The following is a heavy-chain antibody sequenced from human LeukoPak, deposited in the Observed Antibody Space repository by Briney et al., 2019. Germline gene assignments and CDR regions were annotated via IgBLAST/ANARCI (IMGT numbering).Heavy chain of an antibody. CDR1: GFTFSSYS. J-gene: IGHJ4*02. CDR2: ISYDGSNK. V-gene: IGHV3-30*18. Sequence: GGSLRLSCAASGFTFSSYSMNWVRQAPGKGLEWVAVISYDGSNKYYADSVKGRFTISRDNSKNTLHLQMNSLRAEDTAVYYCAKDLDDILTGYYPGRFDYWGQGTLVTVSS. CDR3: AKDLDDILTGYYPGRFDY. D-gene: IGHD3-9*01.